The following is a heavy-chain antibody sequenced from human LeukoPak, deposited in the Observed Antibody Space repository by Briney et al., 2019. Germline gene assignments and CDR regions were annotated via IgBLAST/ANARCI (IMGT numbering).Heavy chain of an antibody. CDR3: AREGGGFDY. CDR2: IFPSGTT. D-gene: IGHD3-16*01. CDR1: GGSISTYS. Sequence: SETLSLTCSVSGGSISTYSWNWIRQPAGKGLEWIGRIFPSGTTKYHPPLKSRVTMSVDTSKNHFSLKLTSVTAADTAVYYCAREGGGFDYWGQGTLVTVSS. J-gene: IGHJ4*02. V-gene: IGHV4-4*07.